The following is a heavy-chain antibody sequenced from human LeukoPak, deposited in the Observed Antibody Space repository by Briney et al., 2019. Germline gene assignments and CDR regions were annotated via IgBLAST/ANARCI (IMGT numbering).Heavy chain of an antibody. CDR2: ISSSSSTI. D-gene: IGHD1-1*01. V-gene: IGHV3-48*01. Sequence: GGSLRVSCAASGFTFSSYSMNWVRQAPGKGLEWVSYISSSSSTIYYADSVKGRFTISRDNAKNSLYLQMNSLRAEDTAVYYCARAWIQPTFDYWGQGTLVTVSS. CDR3: ARAWIQPTFDY. J-gene: IGHJ4*02. CDR1: GFTFSSYS.